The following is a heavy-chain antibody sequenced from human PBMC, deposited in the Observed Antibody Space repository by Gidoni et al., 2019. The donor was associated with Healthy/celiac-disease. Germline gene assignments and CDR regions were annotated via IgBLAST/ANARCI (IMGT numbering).Heavy chain of an antibody. D-gene: IGHD6-6*01. CDR1: GGTFSSYA. CDR2: IIPIFGTA. J-gene: IGHJ6*02. Sequence: QVQLVQSGAEVKKPGSSVKVSCKASGGTFSSYAISWVRQAPGQGLEWMGGIIPIFGTANYAQKFQGRVTITADESTSTAYMELSSLRSEDTAVYYCATRAGIAARPYNYYYYGMDVWGQGTTVTVSS. CDR3: ATRAGIAARPYNYYYYGMDV. V-gene: IGHV1-69*01.